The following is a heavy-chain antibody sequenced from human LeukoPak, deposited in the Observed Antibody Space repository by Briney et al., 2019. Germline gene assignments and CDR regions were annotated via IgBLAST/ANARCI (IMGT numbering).Heavy chain of an antibody. CDR1: GFTFSSYA. Sequence: GGSLRLSCAASGFTFSSYAMSWVRRAPGEGLEWVSGIIDSGESTYYANFAKGRFTISRDNSNNTLYLQMNSLRAEDTAVYYCAKLGGQELHNYYVAVCGKGTTVAVSS. V-gene: IGHV3-23*01. CDR3: AKLGGQELHNYYVAV. J-gene: IGHJ6*03. D-gene: IGHD3-16*01. CDR2: IIDSGEST.